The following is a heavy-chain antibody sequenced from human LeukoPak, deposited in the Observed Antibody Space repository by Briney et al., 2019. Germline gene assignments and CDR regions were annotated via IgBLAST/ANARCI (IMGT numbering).Heavy chain of an antibody. Sequence: ASVKVSCKASGYTFTNYGISWVRHAPGQGLEWMGWISVYNGNTNYAQKLQGRVTMTIDTSTSTAYMELRSLRSDDTAVYYCARDRVLRYFDWLLRGVDWFDPWGQGTLVTVSS. CDR1: GYTFTNYG. CDR2: ISVYNGNT. V-gene: IGHV1-18*01. J-gene: IGHJ5*02. D-gene: IGHD3-9*01. CDR3: ARDRVLRYFDWLLRGVDWFDP.